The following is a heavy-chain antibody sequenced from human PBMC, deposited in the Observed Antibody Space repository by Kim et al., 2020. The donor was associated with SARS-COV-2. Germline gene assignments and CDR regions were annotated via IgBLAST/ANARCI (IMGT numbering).Heavy chain of an antibody. CDR1: GGSISRHNYY. Sequence: SETLSLTCIVSGGSISRHNYYWGWIRQPPGKGLVWIGSIYHSGSTYHNPSLMSRVTISVDLSKNLVFLKLSFVTAADTAVYYCGGHVGSGSYEGDAFDIWYQGAFVTVSS. CDR2: IYHSGST. D-gene: IGHD3-10*01. CDR3: GGHVGSGSYEGDAFDI. V-gene: IGHV4-39*01. J-gene: IGHJ3*02.